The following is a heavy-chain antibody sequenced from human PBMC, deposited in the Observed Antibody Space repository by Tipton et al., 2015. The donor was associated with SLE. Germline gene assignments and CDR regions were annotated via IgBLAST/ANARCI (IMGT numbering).Heavy chain of an antibody. Sequence: GSLRLSCAASGFTFRTYWMSWVRQAPGKGLECVANIKQDGSEKYYVDSVKGRFTISRDNAKNSLFLQLNSLRVEDTAVYRCVREGSGWYHAPWFDPWGQGTLVTVSS. CDR2: IKQDGSEK. D-gene: IGHD6-19*01. CDR1: GFTFRTYW. V-gene: IGHV3-7*01. J-gene: IGHJ5*02. CDR3: VREGSGWYHAPWFDP.